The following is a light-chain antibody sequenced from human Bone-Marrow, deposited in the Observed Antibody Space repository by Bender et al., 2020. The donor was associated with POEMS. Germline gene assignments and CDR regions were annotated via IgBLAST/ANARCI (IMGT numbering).Light chain of an antibody. CDR1: SSDVGSYNL. V-gene: IGLV2-23*02. CDR2: DVT. J-gene: IGLJ2*01. Sequence: SALTQPASVSGSPGRSITISCTGTSSDVGSYNLVSWYQQHPGIAPRLIIYDVTKRPSGVSNRFSGSKSGSTASLTISGLQAEDEADYYCCSYAGSSTWIFGGGTRLTVL. CDR3: CSYAGSSTWI.